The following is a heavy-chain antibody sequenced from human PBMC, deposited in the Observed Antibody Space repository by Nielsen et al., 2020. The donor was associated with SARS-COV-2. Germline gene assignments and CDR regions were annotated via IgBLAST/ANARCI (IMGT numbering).Heavy chain of an antibody. CDR1: GFTFSSYA. D-gene: IGHD2-2*01. Sequence: GESLKISSAASGFTFSSYAMSWVRQAPGKGLEWVSAISGSGGSTYYADSVKGRFTISRDNSKNTLYLQMNSLRAEDTAVYYCAKDVGYCSSTSCNPYWGQGTLVTVSS. CDR3: AKDVGYCSSTSCNPY. CDR2: ISGSGGST. J-gene: IGHJ4*02. V-gene: IGHV3-23*01.